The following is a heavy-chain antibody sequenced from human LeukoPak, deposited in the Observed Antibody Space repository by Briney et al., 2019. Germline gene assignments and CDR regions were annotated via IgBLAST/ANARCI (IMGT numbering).Heavy chain of an antibody. CDR3: ARSFRRYGMDV. J-gene: IGHJ6*02. Sequence: GGSLRLSCAASGFIFSSFGMSWVRQAPGKGLQWVSYIDSSGNTGYYADSVKGRFTISRDNAQNSLYLQMNSLRVEDTAVYYCARSFRRYGMDVWGQGTTVTVSS. D-gene: IGHD3-10*01. CDR1: GFIFSSFG. V-gene: IGHV3-48*03. CDR2: IDSSGNTG.